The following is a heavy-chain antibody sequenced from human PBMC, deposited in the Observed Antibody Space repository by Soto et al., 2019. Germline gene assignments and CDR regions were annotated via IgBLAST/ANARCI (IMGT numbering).Heavy chain of an antibody. V-gene: IGHV4-4*02. Sequence: QVQLQESGPGLVKPSGTLSLTCAVSGGSISSSNWWSWVRQPPGKGLEWIGEIYHSGSTNYNPSLKSRVTISVDKSKNQFSLKLSSVTAADTAVYYCARDKFGVAIETYYYYYYGMDVWGQGTTVTVSS. CDR2: IYHSGST. CDR1: GGSISSSNW. D-gene: IGHD3-3*01. CDR3: ARDKFGVAIETYYYYYYGMDV. J-gene: IGHJ6*02.